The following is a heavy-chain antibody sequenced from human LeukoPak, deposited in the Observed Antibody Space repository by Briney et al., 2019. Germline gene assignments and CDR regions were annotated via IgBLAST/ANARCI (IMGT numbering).Heavy chain of an antibody. CDR1: GFTFSTYG. CDR2: IWYDGSNE. V-gene: IGHV3-33*01. D-gene: IGHD3-22*01. J-gene: IGHJ6*02. CDR3: ARGSYYSDNSDPLV. Sequence: GGSLRLSCAASGFTFSTYGMHWVRQAPGKGLEWVAVIWYDGSNEYYPDSVKGRFTISRDNSKNTLYLQMNSLRAEDTAVYYCARGSYYSDNSDPLVWGQGTTVTVSS.